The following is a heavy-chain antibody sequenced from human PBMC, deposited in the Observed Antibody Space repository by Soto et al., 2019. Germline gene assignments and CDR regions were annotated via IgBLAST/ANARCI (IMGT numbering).Heavy chain of an antibody. CDR1: GFTFSSYW. CDR2: INSDGSST. J-gene: IGHJ4*02. Sequence: PGGSLRLSCAASGFTFSSYWMHWVRQAPGKGLVWVSRINSDGSSTSYADSVKGRFTISRDNAKNTLYLQMNSLRAEDTAVYYFARDGYHSFFDYRGPGTLVTVSS. CDR3: ARDGYHSFFDY. D-gene: IGHD5-12*01. V-gene: IGHV3-74*01.